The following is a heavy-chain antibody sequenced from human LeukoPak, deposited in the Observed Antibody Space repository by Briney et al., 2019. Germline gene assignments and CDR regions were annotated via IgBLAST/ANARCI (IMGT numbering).Heavy chain of an antibody. CDR3: ARGFSSSSVTWFDP. V-gene: IGHV3-7*01. Sequence: SGGSLRLSCAASGFIFSSYWMSWVRQAPGEGLQWVAIIKLDGSEKYYVDSVKGRFTLSRDNAKNSVSLQMNSLRAGDTAVYYCARGFSSSSVTWFDPWGQGTLVTVSS. J-gene: IGHJ5*02. D-gene: IGHD6-6*01. CDR2: IKLDGSEK. CDR1: GFIFSSYW.